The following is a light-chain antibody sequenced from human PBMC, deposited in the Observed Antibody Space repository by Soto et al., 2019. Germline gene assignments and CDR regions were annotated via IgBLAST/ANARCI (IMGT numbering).Light chain of an antibody. CDR2: DTS. Sequence: EMVLTQSPGTLSVSPLEIATLSFMASQSVTSNYLAWYQQKPGQAPGLLIYDTSTRASGVPDRFSGSGSGTEFTLTISRLEPEDFAVYYCQQYGTSPQTFGQGTKVDI. CDR1: QSVTSNY. CDR3: QQYGTSPQT. J-gene: IGKJ1*01. V-gene: IGKV3-20*01.